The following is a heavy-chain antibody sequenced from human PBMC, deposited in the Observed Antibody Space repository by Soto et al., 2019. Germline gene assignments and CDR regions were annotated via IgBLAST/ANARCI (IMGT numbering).Heavy chain of an antibody. CDR1: GFTFSSYA. V-gene: IGHV3-23*01. CDR2: ISGSGGST. J-gene: IGHJ5*02. Sequence: GGSLRLSCAASGFTFSSYAMSWVRQAPGKGLEWVSAISGSGGSTYYADSVKGRFTISRDNSKNTLYLQMNSLRAEDTAVYYCAKRVYSSSQNWLDPWGQGTLVTVSS. CDR3: AKRVYSSSQNWLDP. D-gene: IGHD6-13*01.